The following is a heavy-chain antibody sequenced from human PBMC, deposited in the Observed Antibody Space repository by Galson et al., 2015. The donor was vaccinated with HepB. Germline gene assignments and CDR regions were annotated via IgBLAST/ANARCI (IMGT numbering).Heavy chain of an antibody. D-gene: IGHD6-13*01. V-gene: IGHV1-46*01. J-gene: IGHJ6*02. CDR2: INPSGGST. CDR3: AKTALAAAGHERSRKPSYYYSGMDV. CDR1: GYTFTSYY. Sequence: SVKVSCKASGYTFTSYYMHWVRQAPGQGLEWMGIINPSGGSTSYAQKFQGRVTMTRDTSTSTVYMELSSLRSEDTAVYYCAKTALAAAGHERSRKPSYYYSGMDVWAQGTTVPVSS.